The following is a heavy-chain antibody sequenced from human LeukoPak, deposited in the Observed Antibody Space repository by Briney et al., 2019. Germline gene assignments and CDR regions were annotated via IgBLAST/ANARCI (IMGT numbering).Heavy chain of an antibody. V-gene: IGHV4-59*01. CDR3: ARGGLSSGWYG. J-gene: IGHJ4*02. CDR1: GGSISSYY. Sequence: SETLSLTCTVSGGSISSYYWSWNRQPPGKGLEWIGYSFFSGSTNYNPSLKSRVTISLDTSKNQFSLRLNSVTAADTAVYYCARGGLSSGWYGWGQGTLVTVSS. CDR2: SFFSGST. D-gene: IGHD6-19*01.